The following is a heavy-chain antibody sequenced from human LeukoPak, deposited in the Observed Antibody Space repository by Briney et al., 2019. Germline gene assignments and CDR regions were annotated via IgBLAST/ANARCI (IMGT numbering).Heavy chain of an antibody. V-gene: IGHV4-34*01. CDR1: GGSFSGYY. Sequence: SETLSLTCAVYGGSFSGYYWSWIRQPPGKGLEWIGEINHSGSTNYNPSLKSRVTISVDTSKNQFSLKLSSVTAADTAVYYCARWYPSRSSWYGGDSFDPWGQGTLVTVSS. CDR3: ARWYPSRSSWYGGDSFDP. D-gene: IGHD6-13*01. CDR2: INHSGST. J-gene: IGHJ5*02.